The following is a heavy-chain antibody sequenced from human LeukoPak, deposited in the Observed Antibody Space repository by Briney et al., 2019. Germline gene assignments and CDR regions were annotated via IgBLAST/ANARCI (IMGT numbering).Heavy chain of an antibody. CDR1: GFRFSDYY. Sequence: GGSLRLSCSAPGFRFSDYYISWIRQAPGKGLEWASYISSNGTTIYYAHAVRGRFIISRDNSKNILYLQMNSLTDEDTAVYFCAKRGVVIRVILVGFHKEAYYFDSWGQGALVTVSS. CDR2: ISSNGTTI. D-gene: IGHD2-21*01. J-gene: IGHJ4*02. V-gene: IGHV3-11*01. CDR3: AKRGVVIRVILVGFHKEAYYFDS.